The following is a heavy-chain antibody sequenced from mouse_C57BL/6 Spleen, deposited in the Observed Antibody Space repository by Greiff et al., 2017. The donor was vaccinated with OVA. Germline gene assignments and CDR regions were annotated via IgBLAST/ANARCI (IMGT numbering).Heavy chain of an antibody. CDR2: ISDGGSYT. D-gene: IGHD1-1*02. V-gene: IGHV5-4*01. CDR3: ARDAGYGGAMDY. Sequence: DVKLQESGGGLVKPGGSLKLSCAASGFTFSSYAMSWVRQTPEKRLEWVATISDGGSYTYYPDNVKGRFTISRDNAKNNLYLQMSHLKSEDTAMYYCARDAGYGGAMDYWGQGTSVTVSS. CDR1: GFTFSSYA. J-gene: IGHJ4*01.